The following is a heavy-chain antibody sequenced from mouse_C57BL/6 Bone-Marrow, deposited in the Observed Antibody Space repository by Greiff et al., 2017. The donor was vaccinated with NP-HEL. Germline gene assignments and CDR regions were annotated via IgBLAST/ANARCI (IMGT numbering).Heavy chain of an antibody. CDR1: GYTFTSYG. CDR3: ARRGDDGYYDWYFDV. J-gene: IGHJ1*03. CDR2: IYPRSGNT. Sequence: VQLQQSGAELARPGASVKLSCKASGYTFTSYGISWVKQRTGQGLEWIGEIYPRSGNTYYNEKFKGKATLTADKSSSTAYMELRSLTSEDSAVYFCARRGDDGYYDWYFDVWGTGTPVTVSS. D-gene: IGHD2-3*01. V-gene: IGHV1-81*01.